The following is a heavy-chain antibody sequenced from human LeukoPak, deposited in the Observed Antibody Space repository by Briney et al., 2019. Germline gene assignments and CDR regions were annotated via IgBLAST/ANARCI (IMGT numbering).Heavy chain of an antibody. Sequence: SVKVSCKASGGTFSSYAISWVRQAPGQGLGWMGGIIPIFGTANYAQKFQGRVTITADESTSTAYMELSSLRSEDTAVYYCASSYSSSSINFDYWGQGTLVTVSS. J-gene: IGHJ4*02. D-gene: IGHD6-6*01. CDR3: ASSYSSSSINFDY. CDR1: GGTFSSYA. CDR2: IIPIFGTA. V-gene: IGHV1-69*13.